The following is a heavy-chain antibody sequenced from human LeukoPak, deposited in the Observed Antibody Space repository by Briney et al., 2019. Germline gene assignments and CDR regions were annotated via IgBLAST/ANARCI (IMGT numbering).Heavy chain of an antibody. D-gene: IGHD3-9*01. CDR1: GGSISSSSYY. Sequence: SETLSLTCTVSGGSISSSSYYWGWIRQPPGKGLEWIGSIYYSGSTYYNPSLRSRVTISVDTSKNQFSLKLSSVTAADTAVYYCARARFRYFDWLLYGDYMDVWGKGTTVTISS. V-gene: IGHV4-39*07. J-gene: IGHJ6*03. CDR3: ARARFRYFDWLLYGDYMDV. CDR2: IYYSGST.